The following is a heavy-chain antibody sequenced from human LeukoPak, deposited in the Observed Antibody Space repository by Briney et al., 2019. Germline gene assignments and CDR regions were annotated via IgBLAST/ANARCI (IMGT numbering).Heavy chain of an antibody. Sequence: HSGGSLRLFCAASGFTFSSYAMSWVRQAPGKGLEWVSAISGSGGSTYYADSVKGRFTISRDNSKNTLYLQMNSLRAEDTAVYYCAKGGSGWYWYFDLWGRGTLVTVSS. CDR1: GFTFSSYA. V-gene: IGHV3-23*01. CDR2: ISGSGGST. J-gene: IGHJ2*01. D-gene: IGHD6-19*01. CDR3: AKGGSGWYWYFDL.